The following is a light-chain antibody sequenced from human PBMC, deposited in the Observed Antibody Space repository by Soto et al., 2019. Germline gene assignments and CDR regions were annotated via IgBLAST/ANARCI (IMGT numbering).Light chain of an antibody. J-gene: IGKJ4*01. Sequence: DIPVTQSPSSVSASVGDRVTITCRASQSIGSYLNWYQHKPGKAPNLLIYTASNLQSGVPSRFSGSGSGTDFTLTISSLQPEDFGTYYCQQSYTSPVTFGGGTMVDI. V-gene: IGKV1-39*01. CDR3: QQSYTSPVT. CDR1: QSIGSY. CDR2: TAS.